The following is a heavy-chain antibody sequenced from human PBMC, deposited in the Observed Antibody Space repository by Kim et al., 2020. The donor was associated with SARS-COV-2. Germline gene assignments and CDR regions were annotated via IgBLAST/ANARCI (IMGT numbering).Heavy chain of an antibody. J-gene: IGHJ4*02. CDR2: ISSSSSYI. CDR1: GFTFSSYS. V-gene: IGHV3-21*01. Sequence: GGSLRLSCAASGFTFSSYSMNWVRQAPGKGLEWVSSISSSSSYIYYADSVKGRFTISRDNTKNSLYLQMNSLRAEDTAVYYCASAVRPRYCSGGSCYSGDYWGQGTLVTVSS. D-gene: IGHD2-15*01. CDR3: ASAVRPRYCSGGSCYSGDY.